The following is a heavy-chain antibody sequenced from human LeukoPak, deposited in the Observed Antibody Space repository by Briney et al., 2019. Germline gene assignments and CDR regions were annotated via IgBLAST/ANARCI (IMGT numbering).Heavy chain of an antibody. CDR1: GFTFSSYA. CDR2: ISGSGGST. J-gene: IGHJ4*02. Sequence: PGGSLRLSCAASGFTFSSYAMSWVRQAPGKGLEWVSAISGSGGSTYYADSVKARFTISRDNSKNTLYLQMNSLRAEDTAVYYCAKESGYYDSSGYEGYWGQGTLVTVSS. V-gene: IGHV3-23*01. CDR3: AKESGYYDSSGYEGY. D-gene: IGHD3-22*01.